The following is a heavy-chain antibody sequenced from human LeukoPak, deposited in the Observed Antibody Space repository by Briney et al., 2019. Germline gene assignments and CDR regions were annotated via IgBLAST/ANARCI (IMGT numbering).Heavy chain of an antibody. CDR3: ARHGPWDYGGNSGEWFDP. D-gene: IGHD4-23*01. V-gene: IGHV3-11*06. Sequence: GGSLRLSCAASGFTFSDYYMGWIRQAPGKGLEWVSYISSSSYTNYADSVKGRFTISRDNAKNSLYLQMNSLRAEDTAVYYCARHGPWDYGGNSGEWFDPWGQGTLVTVSS. J-gene: IGHJ5*02. CDR1: GFTFSDYY. CDR2: ISSSSYT.